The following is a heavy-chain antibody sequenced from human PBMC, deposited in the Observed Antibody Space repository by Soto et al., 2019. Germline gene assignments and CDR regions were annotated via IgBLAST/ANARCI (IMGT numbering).Heavy chain of an antibody. CDR2: IWYDGSNK. CDR1: GFTFSSYG. CDR3: AREPCSGGSCYQRLFNY. Sequence: GGSLRLSCAASGFTFSSYGVHWVRQAPGKGLEWVAVIWYDGSNKYYADSVKGRFTISRDNSKNTLYLQMNSLRAEDTAVYYCAREPCSGGSCYQRLFNYWGQGTLVTVSS. V-gene: IGHV3-33*01. J-gene: IGHJ4*02. D-gene: IGHD2-15*01.